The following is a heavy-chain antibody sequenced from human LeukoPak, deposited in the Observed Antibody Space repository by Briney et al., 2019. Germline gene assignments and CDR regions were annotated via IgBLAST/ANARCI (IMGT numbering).Heavy chain of an antibody. CDR3: AGDRYSGNNDFDY. Sequence: ASVRVSCKASGYTFTSYGISWVRQAPGQGLEWMGWISAYNGNANYAQKLQGRVTMTTDTSTSTAYMELRSLRSDDTAVYYCAGDRYSGNNDFDYWGQGTLVTVSS. D-gene: IGHD1-26*01. J-gene: IGHJ4*02. CDR1: GYTFTSYG. CDR2: ISAYNGNA. V-gene: IGHV1-18*01.